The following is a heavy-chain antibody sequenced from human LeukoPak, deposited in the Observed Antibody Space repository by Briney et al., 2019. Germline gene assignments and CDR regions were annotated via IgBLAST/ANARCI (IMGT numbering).Heavy chain of an antibody. Sequence: GGSLRLSCAASGFTFSNYAMSWVRQAPGKGLEWVSSINGRGGSTYYADSVKGRFTISRDNSKNTLYLQMNSLRAEDTAVYYCAKFGIAVGDYWGQGTLVTVSS. J-gene: IGHJ4*02. CDR1: GFTFSNYA. V-gene: IGHV3-23*01. CDR2: INGRGGST. CDR3: AKFGIAVGDY. D-gene: IGHD6-19*01.